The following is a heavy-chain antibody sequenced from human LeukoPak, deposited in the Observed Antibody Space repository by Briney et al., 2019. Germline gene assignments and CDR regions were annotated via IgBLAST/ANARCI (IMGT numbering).Heavy chain of an antibody. Sequence: PGGSLRLSCAASGFTFSSYSMNWVRQAPGKGLEWVSSISSSSSYIYYADSVKGRFTISRDNAKNSLHLQMNSLRAEDTAVYYCARDTYSGYDLVEFGYWGQGTLVTVSS. V-gene: IGHV3-21*01. CDR1: GFTFSSYS. J-gene: IGHJ4*02. CDR2: ISSSSSYI. D-gene: IGHD5-12*01. CDR3: ARDTYSGYDLVEFGY.